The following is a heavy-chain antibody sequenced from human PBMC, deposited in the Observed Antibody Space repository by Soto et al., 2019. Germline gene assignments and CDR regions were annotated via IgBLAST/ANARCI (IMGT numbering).Heavy chain of an antibody. D-gene: IGHD3-22*01. J-gene: IGHJ5*02. V-gene: IGHV4-34*01. Sequence: SETLSLTCAVYGGSFSGYYWSWIRQPPGKGLEWIGEINHSGSTNYNPSLKSRVTISVDTSKNQFSLKLSSVTAADTAVYYCARGSAYYYDSSGYYFQNWFDPWGQGTLVTVSS. CDR1: GGSFSGYY. CDR2: INHSGST. CDR3: ARGSAYYYDSSGYYFQNWFDP.